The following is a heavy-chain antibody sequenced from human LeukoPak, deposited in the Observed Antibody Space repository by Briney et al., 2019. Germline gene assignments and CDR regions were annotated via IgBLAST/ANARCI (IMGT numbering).Heavy chain of an antibody. Sequence: SVKVSCKASGGTFSSYAISWVRQAPGQGLEWIGGIIPIFGTANYAQKFQGGVTITADESTSTAYMELSSLRSEDTAVHYRAKGRGGDTVFGYWGQGTLVTVSS. J-gene: IGHJ4*02. CDR2: IIPIFGTA. CDR1: GGTFSSYA. V-gene: IGHV1-69*13. CDR3: AKGRGGDTVFGY. D-gene: IGHD2-21*02.